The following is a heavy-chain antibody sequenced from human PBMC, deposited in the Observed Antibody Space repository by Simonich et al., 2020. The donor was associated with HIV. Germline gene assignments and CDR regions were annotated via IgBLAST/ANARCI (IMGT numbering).Heavy chain of an antibody. CDR2: ISYDGSNK. CDR1: GFTFSSYA. D-gene: IGHD3-16*01. CDR3: ASGGSISSVWADDY. J-gene: IGHJ4*02. Sequence: QVQLVESGGGVVQPGRSLRLSCAASGFTFSSYAMHWVRQAPGKGLEWVAVISYDGSNKYYADPGKGRFTISRDNSKNTLDLQMNSLRAEDTAVYYCASGGSISSVWADDYWGQGTLVTVSS. V-gene: IGHV3-30*07.